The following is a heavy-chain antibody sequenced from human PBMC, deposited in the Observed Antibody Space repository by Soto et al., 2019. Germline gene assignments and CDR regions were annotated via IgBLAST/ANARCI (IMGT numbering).Heavy chain of an antibody. CDR3: ARDLEWSSRQGGMDV. CDR1: GFTFNIYA. D-gene: IGHD6-13*01. Sequence: LRLSCATSGFTFNIYAMSWVRQAPGKGLDWVSSIGGGDETYYADSVKGRFTISRDDSKNMVFLQLTSLRDEDTAVYYCARDLEWSSRQGGMDVWGQRNTVAVYS. J-gene: IGHJ6*02. CDR2: IGGGDET. V-gene: IGHV3-23*01.